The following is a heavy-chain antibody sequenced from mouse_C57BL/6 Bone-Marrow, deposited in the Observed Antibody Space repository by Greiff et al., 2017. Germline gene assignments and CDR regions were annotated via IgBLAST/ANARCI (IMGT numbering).Heavy chain of an antibody. Sequence: QVQLQQPGAELVMPGASVKLSCKASGYTFTSYWMHWVKQRPGQGLEWIGEIDPSDSYTNYNQKFKGKSTLTVDKSSSTAYMQLSSLTSEDSAVYSCASTASYYCNYFYYYAMAYWGQGPSVTVSS. CDR3: ASTASYYCNYFYYYAMAY. D-gene: IGHD2-10*01. CDR1: GYTFTSYW. CDR2: IDPSDSYT. J-gene: IGHJ4*01. V-gene: IGHV1-69*01.